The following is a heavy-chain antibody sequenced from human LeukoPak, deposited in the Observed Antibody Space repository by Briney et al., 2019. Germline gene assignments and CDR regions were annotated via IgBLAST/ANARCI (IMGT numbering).Heavy chain of an antibody. CDR3: ARDLDDLWSGYHDAFDI. J-gene: IGHJ3*02. D-gene: IGHD3-3*01. CDR2: IKQDGSEK. CDR1: GFTFSSYW. V-gene: IGHV3-7*01. Sequence: GGSLRLSCAASGFTFSSYWMSWVRQAPGKGLEWVANIKQDGSEKYYVDSVKGRFTISRDNAKNSLYLQMNSLRAEDTAVYYCARDLDDLWSGYHDAFDIWGQGTMVTVSS.